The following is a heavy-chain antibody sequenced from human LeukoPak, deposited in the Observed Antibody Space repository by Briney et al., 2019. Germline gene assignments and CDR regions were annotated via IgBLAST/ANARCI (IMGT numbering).Heavy chain of an antibody. D-gene: IGHD3-10*01. V-gene: IGHV5-10-1*01. CDR3: ARHRISIVRESCNWFDP. J-gene: IGHJ5*02. CDR1: GYIFPSYW. Sequence: WESLMIYCQGSGYIFPSYWINWVRQMPGKGLEWMGGIESSDSYTNYSPSFQGHGTISADKSISNAYLQLRSLKVSDTAMYYCARHRISIVRESCNWFDPWGQGTLVTVS. CDR2: IESSDSYT.